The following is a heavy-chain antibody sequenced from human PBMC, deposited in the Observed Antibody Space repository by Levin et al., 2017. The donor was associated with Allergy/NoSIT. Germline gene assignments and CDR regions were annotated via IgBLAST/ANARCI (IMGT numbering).Heavy chain of an antibody. V-gene: IGHV3-7*01. CDR1: GFTFSTYW. Sequence: GGSLRLSCAASGFTFSTYWMSWVRQAPGKGLEWVANINTDGSAKSYVDPVKGRFTISRDNAKNSLYLRMNSLRAEDTAVYYCARAEDYWGQGTLVTVSS. J-gene: IGHJ4*02. CDR3: ARAEDY. CDR2: INTDGSAK.